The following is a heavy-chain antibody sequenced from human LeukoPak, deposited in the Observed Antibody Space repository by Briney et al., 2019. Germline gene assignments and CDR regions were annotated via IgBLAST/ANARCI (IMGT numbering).Heavy chain of an antibody. Sequence: PGGSLRLSCAASGFTFSSYAMNWVRQAPGKGLEWVSTFSGSDGSTYYADSVRGRFTISRDISKNTLYLQMNSLRAEDTAIYYCAKDLFASPNYDSSGYDAFDIWGQGTMVTVSS. V-gene: IGHV3-23*01. D-gene: IGHD3-22*01. J-gene: IGHJ3*02. CDR3: AKDLFASPNYDSSGYDAFDI. CDR1: GFTFSSYA. CDR2: FSGSDGST.